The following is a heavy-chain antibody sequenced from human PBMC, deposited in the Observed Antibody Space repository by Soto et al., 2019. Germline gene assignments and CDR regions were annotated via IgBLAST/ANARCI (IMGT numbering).Heavy chain of an antibody. CDR2: IYYSGST. CDR3: ARDMRLFRGWGGFDC. J-gene: IGHJ4*02. V-gene: IGHV4-59*01. CDR1: GGSISSYY. Sequence: SETLSLTCTVSGGSISSYYWSWIRQPPGKGLEWIGYIYYSGSTNYNPSLKSRVTISVDTSKNQFSLKLSSVTAADTAVYYCARDMRLFRGWGGFDCWGQGTLVTVSS. D-gene: IGHD6-19*01.